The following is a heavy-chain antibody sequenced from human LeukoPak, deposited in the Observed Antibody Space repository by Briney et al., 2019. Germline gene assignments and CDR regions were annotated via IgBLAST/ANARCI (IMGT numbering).Heavy chain of an antibody. CDR2: ISYDGSNK. J-gene: IGHJ3*02. CDR1: GFTFSSYA. Sequence: GRSLRLSCAASGFTFSSYAMHWVRQAPGKGLEWVAVISYDGSNKYYADSVKGRFTISRDNSKNTLYLQMNSLRAEDTAVYYCARDRAVALDWAFDIWGQGTMVTVSS. V-gene: IGHV3-30-3*01. CDR3: ARDRAVALDWAFDI. D-gene: IGHD6-19*01.